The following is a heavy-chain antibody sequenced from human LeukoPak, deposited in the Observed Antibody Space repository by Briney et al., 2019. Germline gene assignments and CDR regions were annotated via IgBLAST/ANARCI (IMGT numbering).Heavy chain of an antibody. V-gene: IGHV4-59*01. CDR2: IYYSGST. Sequence: SETLSLNCTVSGGSISSYYWSWIRQPPGKGLEWIGYIYYSGSTNYNPSLKSRVNISVDTSKNQFSLKLSSVTAADTAVYYCARVGEDGYNTFDYWGQGTLVTVSS. J-gene: IGHJ4*02. CDR3: ARVGEDGYNTFDY. D-gene: IGHD5-24*01. CDR1: GGSISSYY.